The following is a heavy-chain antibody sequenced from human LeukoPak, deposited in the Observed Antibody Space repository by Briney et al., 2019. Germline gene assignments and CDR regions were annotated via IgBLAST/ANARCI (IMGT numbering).Heavy chain of an antibody. CDR1: GYTFTSYD. CDR2: MNPNSGNT. Sequence: ASVTVSCKASGYTFTSYDINWVRQAPGQGLAWMGWMNPNSGNTGNAQKFQGRVTMTRNTSISTAYMELNSLRAEDTAVYYCAKVYIGAARPQYYFDYWGQGTLVTVSS. CDR3: AKVYIGAARPQYYFDY. J-gene: IGHJ4*02. D-gene: IGHD6-6*01. V-gene: IGHV1-8*01.